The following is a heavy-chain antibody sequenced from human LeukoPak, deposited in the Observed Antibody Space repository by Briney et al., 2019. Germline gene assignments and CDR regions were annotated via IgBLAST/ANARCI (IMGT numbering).Heavy chain of an antibody. D-gene: IGHD3-9*01. J-gene: IGHJ3*02. CDR2: IKPDGSEK. V-gene: IGHV3-7*03. CDR3: ARDHYDILTGYYSSAFDI. CDR1: GFTFSTYW. Sequence: GGSLRLSCAASGFTFSTYWMSWVRQAPGKGLEWVANIKPDGSEKYYVDSVKGRFTISRDNAKNSLYLQMNSLRAEDTAVYYCARDHYDILTGYYSSAFDIWGQGTMVTVSS.